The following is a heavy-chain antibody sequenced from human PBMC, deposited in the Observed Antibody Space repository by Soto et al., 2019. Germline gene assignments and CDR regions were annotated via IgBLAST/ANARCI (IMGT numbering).Heavy chain of an antibody. Sequence: GESLKISCNGSGYSFAGYWIAWGRQMPGKGLELMGITYPSDSDTRYRPSFQGQVTISADKSISSAYLQWSSLRASDTAMYYCARGGVSTRTFDYWGQGTPVTVSS. V-gene: IGHV5-51*01. CDR3: ARGGVSTRTFDY. J-gene: IGHJ4*02. CDR1: GYSFAGYW. D-gene: IGHD3-3*01. CDR2: TYPSDSDT.